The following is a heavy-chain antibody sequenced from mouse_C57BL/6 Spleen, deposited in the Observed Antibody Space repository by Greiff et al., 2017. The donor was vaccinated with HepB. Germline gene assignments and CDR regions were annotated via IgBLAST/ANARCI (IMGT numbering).Heavy chain of an antibody. V-gene: IGHV1-26*01. Sequence: EVKLQQSGPELVKPGASVKISCKASGYTFTDYYMNWVKQSHGKSLEWIGDINPNNGGTSYNQKFKGKATLTVDKSSSTAYMELRSLTSEDSAVYYCARRPGYAMDYWGQGTSVTVSS. CDR3: ARRPGYAMDY. J-gene: IGHJ4*01. CDR2: INPNNGGT. CDR1: GYTFTDYY.